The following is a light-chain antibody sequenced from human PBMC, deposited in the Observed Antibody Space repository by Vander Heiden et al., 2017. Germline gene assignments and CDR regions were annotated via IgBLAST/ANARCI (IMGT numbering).Light chain of an antibody. CDR1: QSGSGSN. Sequence: EIVLTQSPGTLSLSPGESATLPCRASQSGSGSNLAWYQQKPGQAPRLLIYGESSRATGIPDRLSGSESGQDFTLTISRLGPEDFAVYYCQQYGSSPWTFGRGTKVEIK. J-gene: IGKJ1*01. CDR2: GES. CDR3: QQYGSSPWT. V-gene: IGKV3-20*01.